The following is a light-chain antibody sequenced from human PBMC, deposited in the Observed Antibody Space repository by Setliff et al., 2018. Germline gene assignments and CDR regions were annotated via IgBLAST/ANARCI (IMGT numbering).Light chain of an antibody. V-gene: IGLV2-14*01. CDR1: SSDVGGYNH. CDR3: SSYTGSNSHV. J-gene: IGLJ1*01. Sequence: QSALTQPASVSGSPGQSITISCTGGSSDVGGYNHVSWHQQHPGKAPKLMIYDVGKRPSGVSNRFSGSKSGNTASLTISGLQAEDEADYYCSSYTGSNSHVFGTGTKVTVL. CDR2: DVG.